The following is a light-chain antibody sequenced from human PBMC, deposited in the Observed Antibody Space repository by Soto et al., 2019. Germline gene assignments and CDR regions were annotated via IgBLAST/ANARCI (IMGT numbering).Light chain of an antibody. Sequence: QSALTQPPSASGSPGQSVTISCTGTSSDVGGYTYVSWYQQHPGKAPKLMIFEVNKRPSGVPDRFSDSKSGNTASLTVSGLQAEYEADYYCSSYAGINNLGVFGTGTKLTVL. CDR2: EVN. CDR3: SSYAGINNLGV. V-gene: IGLV2-8*01. CDR1: SSDVGGYTY. J-gene: IGLJ1*01.